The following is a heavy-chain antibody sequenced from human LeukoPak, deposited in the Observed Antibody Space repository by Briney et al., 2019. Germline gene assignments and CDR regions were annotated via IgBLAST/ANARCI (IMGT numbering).Heavy chain of an antibody. Sequence: ASVKVSCKASGYTFTGYYMHWVRQAPGQGLEWIGWINPNSGGTNYAQKFQGRVTMTRDTSISTAYMELSRLRSDDTAVYYCARGFGVLITPGYWGQGTLVTVSS. J-gene: IGHJ4*02. D-gene: IGHD3-3*01. CDR1: GYTFTGYY. CDR3: ARGFGVLITPGY. CDR2: INPNSGGT. V-gene: IGHV1-2*02.